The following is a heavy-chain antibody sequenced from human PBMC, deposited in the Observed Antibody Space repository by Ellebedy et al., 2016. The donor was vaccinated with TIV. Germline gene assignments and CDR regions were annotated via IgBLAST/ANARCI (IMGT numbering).Heavy chain of an antibody. D-gene: IGHD2-15*01. CDR2: IFSDDDK. V-gene: IGHV2-26*01. CDR3: ARKGRGHCSGGNCYYFDY. Sequence: SGPTLVKPTETLTLTCTVSGFSLSNDPMGVSWIRQPPGKALEWLAHIFSDDDKSYSASLKSRLTISKDTSKSQVVLTMTNMDPVDTAKYYCARKGRGHCSGGNCYYFDYWGQGILVTVSS. CDR1: GFSLSNDPMG. J-gene: IGHJ4*02.